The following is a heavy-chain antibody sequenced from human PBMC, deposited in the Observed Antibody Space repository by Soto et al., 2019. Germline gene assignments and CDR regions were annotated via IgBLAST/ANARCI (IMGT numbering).Heavy chain of an antibody. CDR2: IIPIIGII. J-gene: IGHJ5*02. Sequence: QVQLVQSGAEVKKPGSSVKVSCKASGGTFSTYTITWVRQAPGQGLEWMGRIIPIIGIINYAQKFQGRVTISPDKFTGTAYMELTGLRSDDTAVYYCAGDPDSHYNDSHASSYPWGQGTLVTVSS. CDR3: AGDPDSHYNDSHASSYP. D-gene: IGHD4-4*01. V-gene: IGHV1-69*08. CDR1: GGTFSTYT.